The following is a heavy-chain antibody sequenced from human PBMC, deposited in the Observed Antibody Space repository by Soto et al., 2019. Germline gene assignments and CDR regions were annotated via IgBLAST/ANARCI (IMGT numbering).Heavy chain of an antibody. Sequence: EVQLVESGGGLVQPGGSLRLSCAASGFTFSSYSMNWVRQAPGKGLEWVSYISSSSSTIYYADSVKGRFTISRDNAKNSLYLQRNSLRAEDTAVYYCARDAPAAALLNWGLKGPGVDYWGQGTLVTVSS. CDR2: ISSSSSTI. CDR3: ARDAPAAALLNWGLKGPGVDY. CDR1: GFTFSSYS. J-gene: IGHJ4*02. D-gene: IGHD2-2*01. V-gene: IGHV3-48*01.